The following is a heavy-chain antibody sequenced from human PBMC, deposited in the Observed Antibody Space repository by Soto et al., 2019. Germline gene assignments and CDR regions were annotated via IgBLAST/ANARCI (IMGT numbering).Heavy chain of an antibody. Sequence: SVKVSGKASGGTFSSYAISWVRQAPGQGLEWMGGIIPIFGTANYAQKFQGRVTITADESTSTAYMELSSLRSEDTAAYYCATETPPARAMITFGGVIANNWFDPWVKGTLVTV. CDR1: GGTFSSYA. CDR3: ATETPPARAMITFGGVIANNWFDP. D-gene: IGHD3-16*02. CDR2: IIPIFGTA. J-gene: IGHJ5*02. V-gene: IGHV1-69*13.